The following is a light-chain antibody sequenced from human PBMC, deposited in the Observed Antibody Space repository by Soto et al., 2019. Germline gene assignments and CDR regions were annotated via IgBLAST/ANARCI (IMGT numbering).Light chain of an antibody. CDR3: QQYNSRTSLT. V-gene: IGKV3-15*01. Sequence: EILLTQSPATLSVSPGERATLSCRSSQTINRNLGWYQQKPGQAPRLLIFAASTRAPGIPARFSGSGSGTELTPPISGLQSEHFAVYYCQQYNSRTSLTFGQGTRLEVK. CDR2: AAS. CDR1: QTINRN. J-gene: IGKJ5*01.